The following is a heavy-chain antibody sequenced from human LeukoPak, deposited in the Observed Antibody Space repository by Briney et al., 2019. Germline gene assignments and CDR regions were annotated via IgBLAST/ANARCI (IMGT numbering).Heavy chain of an antibody. CDR2: ISGSGGST. CDR3: AKDPVFYCGGDCYSRWY. CDR1: GFTFSSYA. D-gene: IGHD2-21*01. Sequence: TGGSLRLSCAASGFTFSSYAMSWVRQAPGKGLEWVSAISGSGGSTYYANSVKGRFTISRDNSKNTLYLQMNSLRAEDTAVYYCAKDPVFYCGGDCYSRWYWGQGTLVTVSS. V-gene: IGHV3-23*01. J-gene: IGHJ4*02.